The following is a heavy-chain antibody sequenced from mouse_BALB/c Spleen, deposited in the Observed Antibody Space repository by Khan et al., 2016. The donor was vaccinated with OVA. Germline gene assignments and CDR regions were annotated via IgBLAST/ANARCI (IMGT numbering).Heavy chain of an antibody. V-gene: IGHV1-85*01. D-gene: IGHD1-1*02. Sequence: VQLQESGAELVKPGASVKLSCKASGYTFTSYDINWVRQRPEQGLEWIGWIFPGDDSTKYNEKFKGKATLTTDKSSSTAYMQLSRLPSEDSAVYFFAGHYLGGNLYCCFDVWGPGTTVTVSS. J-gene: IGHJ1*01. CDR2: IFPGDDST. CDR1: GYTFTSYD. CDR3: AGHYLGGNLYCCFDV.